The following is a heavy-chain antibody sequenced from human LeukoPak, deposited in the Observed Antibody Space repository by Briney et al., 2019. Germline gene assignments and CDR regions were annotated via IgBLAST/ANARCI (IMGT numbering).Heavy chain of an antibody. Sequence: ASVTVSCKASGYTFTSYGISWVRQAPGQGLEWMGWISVCNGNTNYAQKLQGRVTMTRDPSTSTVYMELSSLRSEDTAVYYCARAGTPYGDPFDYWGQGTLVTVSS. CDR3: ARAGTPYGDPFDY. J-gene: IGHJ4*02. D-gene: IGHD4-17*01. CDR2: ISVCNGNT. V-gene: IGHV1-18*01. CDR1: GYTFTSYG.